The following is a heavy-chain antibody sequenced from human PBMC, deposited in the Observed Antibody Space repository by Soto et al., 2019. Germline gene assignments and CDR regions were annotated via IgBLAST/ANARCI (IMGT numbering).Heavy chain of an antibody. J-gene: IGHJ5*02. CDR1: GFSLNAGGVG. Sequence: QITLKESGPTVVKPTQTLTLTCTISGFSLNAGGVGVGWVRQTPGKALEWLAFIYWNDDERYSPSLKTRLNITKDPSKHQVVLTMTHMDPVDTGTYYCAHNPFWSGSQDWYDPWGQGTPVTVSP. D-gene: IGHD3-3*01. CDR3: AHNPFWSGSQDWYDP. CDR2: IYWNDDE. V-gene: IGHV2-5*01.